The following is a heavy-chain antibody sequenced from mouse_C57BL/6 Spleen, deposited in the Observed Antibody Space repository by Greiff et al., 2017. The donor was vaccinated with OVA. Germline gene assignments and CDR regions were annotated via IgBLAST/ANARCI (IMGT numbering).Heavy chain of an antibody. Sequence: VQLQESGPGLVQPSQSLSITCTVSGFSLTSYGVHWVRQSPGKGLEWLGVIWSGGSTDYNAAFISRLSISKDNSKSQVFFKMNSLQADDTAIYYCARNSDYDFYFDYWGQGTTLTVSS. V-gene: IGHV2-2*01. CDR3: ARNSDYDFYFDY. CDR1: GFSLTSYG. J-gene: IGHJ2*01. CDR2: IWSGGST. D-gene: IGHD2-4*01.